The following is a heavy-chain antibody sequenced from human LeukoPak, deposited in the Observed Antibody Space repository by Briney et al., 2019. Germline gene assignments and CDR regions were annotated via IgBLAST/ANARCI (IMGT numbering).Heavy chain of an antibody. V-gene: IGHV3-48*01. CDR3: AREWELLYTDGMDV. Sequence: PGGSLRLSCAASGFTFSSYSMNWVRQAPGKGLEWVSYISSSSSTIYYADSVKGRFTISRDNAKNSLYLQMNSLRAEDTAVYYCAREWELLYTDGMDVWGQGTTVTVSS. J-gene: IGHJ6*02. CDR1: GFTFSSYS. CDR2: ISSSSSTI. D-gene: IGHD1-26*01.